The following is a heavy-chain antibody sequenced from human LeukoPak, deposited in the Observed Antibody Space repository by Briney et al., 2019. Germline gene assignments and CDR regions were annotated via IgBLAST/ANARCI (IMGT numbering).Heavy chain of an antibody. CDR2: IYSGGST. V-gene: IGHV3-66*01. J-gene: IGHJ3*02. D-gene: IGHD3-10*01. CDR1: GVTVSSEH. Sequence: GGSLRLSCAGSGVTVSSEHMSWVRQAPGKGLEWVSVIYSGGSTYYADSVKGRFTISRDNSKNTLYLQMNSLRAEDTAVYYCAKDLMYSYGSGSFGDAFDIWGQGTMVTVSS. CDR3: AKDLMYSYGSGSFGDAFDI.